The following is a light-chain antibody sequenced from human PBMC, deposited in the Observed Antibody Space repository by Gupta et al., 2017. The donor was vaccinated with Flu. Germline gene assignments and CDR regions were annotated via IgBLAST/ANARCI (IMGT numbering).Light chain of an antibody. V-gene: IGLV3-19*01. J-gene: IGLJ2*01. CDR2: SKN. Sequence: SSELTQDPAVSVALGQTLRITCPGDSLRNSSASWYQQKQRQATILVIYSKNIRPSGIPDRLSCASSGNTSVLTITGAQAEDEADYYCNPRYSTDHHQVVFGGGTKLTVL. CDR3: NPRYSTDHHQVV. CDR1: SLRNSS.